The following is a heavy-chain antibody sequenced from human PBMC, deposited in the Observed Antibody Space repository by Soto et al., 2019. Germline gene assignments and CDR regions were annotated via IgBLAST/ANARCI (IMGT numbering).Heavy chain of an antibody. CDR3: ARDVGTQMDFWSTSGMDV. D-gene: IGHD3-3*01. Sequence: GGSLRLSCAASGLSFGDDAMHWVRQAPGKGLEWVAVITYDGSTKFYADSVRGRFTISRDNSRSTLYLQMASLISKDTAVYYCARDVGTQMDFWSTSGMDVWGQGTTVTVSS. CDR2: ITYDGSTK. CDR1: GLSFGDDA. V-gene: IGHV3-30-3*01. J-gene: IGHJ6*02.